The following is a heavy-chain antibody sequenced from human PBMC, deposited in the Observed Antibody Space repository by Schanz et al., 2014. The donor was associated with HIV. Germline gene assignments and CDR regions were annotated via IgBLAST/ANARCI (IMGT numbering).Heavy chain of an antibody. J-gene: IGHJ4*02. Sequence: EVQLLESGGGLVLPGGSLRLSCAASGFAFNNYAMHWVRQGPGKGLEWVSVVTSSGASTNSADSVKGRFTISRDNSKKTLYLQMNSLRAEDTAVYYCARPDYYDTRGFGDWGRGTLVTVSS. CDR3: ARPDYYDTRGFGD. V-gene: IGHV3-23*01. CDR2: VTSSGAST. D-gene: IGHD3-22*01. CDR1: GFAFNNYA.